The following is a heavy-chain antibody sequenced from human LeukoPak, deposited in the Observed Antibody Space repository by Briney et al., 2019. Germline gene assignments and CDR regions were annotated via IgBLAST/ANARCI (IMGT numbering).Heavy chain of an antibody. CDR3: VGDYSNLYGEY. CDR2: ISAYNGNT. V-gene: IGHV1-18*01. J-gene: IGHJ4*02. CDR1: GYTFTSYG. Sequence: GASVKVSCKASGYTFTSYGISWVRQAPGQGLEWMGWISAYNGNTNYAQKLQGRVTMTTDASTSTAYMELRSLRSDDTAVYYCVGDYSNLYGEYWGQGTLVTVSS. D-gene: IGHD4-11*01.